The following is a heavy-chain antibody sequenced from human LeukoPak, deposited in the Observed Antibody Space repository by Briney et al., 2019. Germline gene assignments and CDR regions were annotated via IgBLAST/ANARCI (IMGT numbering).Heavy chain of an antibody. J-gene: IGHJ5*02. V-gene: IGHV3-48*03. CDR3: ARARSTSSWNGENWFDP. D-gene: IGHD6-13*01. CDR2: ISSRGDII. Sequence: PGGSLRLSCVVSGFTFSSYEMNWVRQAPGKGLEWVSYISSRGDIIYYEDSEKGRFTISRDNAKTSLYLQMNSLRGEATAVYYCARARSTSSWNGENWFDPWGQGTLVTVSS. CDR1: GFTFSSYE.